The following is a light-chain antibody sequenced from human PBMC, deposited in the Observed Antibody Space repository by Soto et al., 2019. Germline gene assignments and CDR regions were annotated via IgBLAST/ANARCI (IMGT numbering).Light chain of an antibody. J-gene: IGLJ3*02. CDR3: SSSTSDITQV. Sequence: QSALTQPASVSGSPGQSITISCTGTSSDVGRYNYVSWYRQHPGTAPKLIISDVNSRPSGISNRFSGSKSGNTASLTISGLQAEDEAYYYCSSSTSDITQVFGGGTQLTVL. CDR1: SSDVGRYNY. CDR2: DVN. V-gene: IGLV2-14*01.